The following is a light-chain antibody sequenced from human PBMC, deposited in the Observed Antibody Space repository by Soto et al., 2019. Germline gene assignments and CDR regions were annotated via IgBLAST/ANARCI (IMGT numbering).Light chain of an antibody. Sequence: IVLTQSPATLSLSPGERATLSCRADQFINTFLSWYQQKPGQVPRLLMYDASNRATGIPARFSGSGSGTDFTLPISSLEPEDFAVYYCQQRLTWPITFGGGTKVEIK. V-gene: IGKV3-11*01. CDR2: DAS. CDR3: QQRLTWPIT. J-gene: IGKJ4*01. CDR1: QFINTF.